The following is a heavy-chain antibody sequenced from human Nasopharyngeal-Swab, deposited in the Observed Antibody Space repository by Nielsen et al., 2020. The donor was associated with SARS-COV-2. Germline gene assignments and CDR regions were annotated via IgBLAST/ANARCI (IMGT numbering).Heavy chain of an antibody. D-gene: IGHD3-10*01. CDR1: GFIFIDYT. J-gene: IGHJ4*02. V-gene: IGHV3-21*01. CDR3: ARSLGAEVLAVEHY. CDR2: ISSSSRYI. Sequence: GGSLRLSCAASGFIFIDYTINWVRQAPGKGLAWVSSISSSSRYIFYADSVRGRFTNSRDNAKKSVFLEMDRLRVGDTAVYYCARSLGAEVLAVEHYWGQGTPVTVSS.